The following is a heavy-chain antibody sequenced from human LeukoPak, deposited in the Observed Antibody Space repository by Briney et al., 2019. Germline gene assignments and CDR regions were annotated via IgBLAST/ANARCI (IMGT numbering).Heavy chain of an antibody. CDR2: INPSGGST. V-gene: IGHV1-46*01. Sequence: ASVKVSCKASGYTFTRYYKQWVRQAPGQGLEWMGIINPSGGSTSYAQKFQGRVTMTRDTSTSTVYMELSSLRSEDTAVYYCARDRDWNYYFDYWGQGTLVTVSS. D-gene: IGHD1-7*01. CDR1: GYTFTRYY. J-gene: IGHJ4*02. CDR3: ARDRDWNYYFDY.